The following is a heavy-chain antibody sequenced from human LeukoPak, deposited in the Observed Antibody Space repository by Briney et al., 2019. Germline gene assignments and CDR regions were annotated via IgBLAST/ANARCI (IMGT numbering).Heavy chain of an antibody. CDR2: ICRCSSYP. D-gene: IGHD6-13*01. Sequence: GESVRLLCGAWGFPLSYYYMRWLGPAAGRGGAGVSYICRCSSYPHYADPVKGRFTISRDNAKNSLYLQMNSLRAADTAVYYCARVPPQWYSSSWWGPKPNYSYGMDVWGKGTTVTVSS. CDR3: ARVPPQWYSSSWWGPKPNYSYGMDV. CDR1: GFPLSYYY. J-gene: IGHJ6*04. V-gene: IGHV3-11*06.